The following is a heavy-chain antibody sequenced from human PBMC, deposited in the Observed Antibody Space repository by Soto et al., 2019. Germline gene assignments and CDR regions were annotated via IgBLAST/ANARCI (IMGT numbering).Heavy chain of an antibody. Sequence: QVQLVQSGAEVKKPGSSVKVSCKASGGTFSSYAISWVRQAPGQGLEWMGGIIPIFGTANYAQKFQGRVTITEDEYTSTAYMELSSLRSEDTAVYYCASVTYYGSGARNYYGMDVWGQGTTVTVSS. CDR1: GGTFSSYA. D-gene: IGHD3-10*01. CDR3: ASVTYYGSGARNYYGMDV. J-gene: IGHJ6*02. V-gene: IGHV1-69*01. CDR2: IIPIFGTA.